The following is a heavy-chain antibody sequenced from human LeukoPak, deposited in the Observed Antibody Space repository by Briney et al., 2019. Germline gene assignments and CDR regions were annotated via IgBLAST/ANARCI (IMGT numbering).Heavy chain of an antibody. D-gene: IGHD5/OR15-5a*01. CDR1: GYTFTGYY. Sequence: ASVKVSCKASGYTFTGYYMHWVRQAPGQGLEWMGWINPNSGGTNYAQKFQGRVTMTRDTSISTAYMELSRLRSDDTAVYYCARDSFLVFWFDPWGQGTLVTVSS. CDR2: INPNSGGT. CDR3: ARDSFLVFWFDP. J-gene: IGHJ5*02. V-gene: IGHV1-2*02.